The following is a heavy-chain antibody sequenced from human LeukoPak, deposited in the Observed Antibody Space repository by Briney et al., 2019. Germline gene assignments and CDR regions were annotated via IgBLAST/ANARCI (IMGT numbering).Heavy chain of an antibody. V-gene: IGHV1-18*01. CDR3: ARDSALLNNGDWYGGSDY. J-gene: IGHJ4*02. D-gene: IGHD4-17*01. CDR1: GYTFTNYG. CDR2: MSALNGNT. Sequence: ASVKVSCKASGYTFTNYGISWVRQAPGQGLEWMGWMSALNGNTNYQHKFEGRVTMTTDTSKNTAYMELRSLRSDDTAMYYCARDSALLNNGDWYGGSDYWGQGTLVTVSS.